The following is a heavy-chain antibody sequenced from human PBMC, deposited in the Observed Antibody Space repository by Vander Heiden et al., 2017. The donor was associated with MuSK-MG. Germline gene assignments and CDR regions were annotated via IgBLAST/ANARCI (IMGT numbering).Heavy chain of an antibody. CDR1: GF. CDR2: ISGSGDDT. V-gene: IGHV3-23*01. J-gene: IGHJ4*02. CDR3: VKDLPASGWFY. Sequence: EVQMLESGGGLVQPGGSLRLSCAAASGFMSWVRQAPGKGLEWVSAISGSGDDTYYADSVKGRFTISRDNAKNTLYLQMNSLRGEDTAVYYCVKDLPASGWFYWGQGTLVTVSS. D-gene: IGHD6-19*01.